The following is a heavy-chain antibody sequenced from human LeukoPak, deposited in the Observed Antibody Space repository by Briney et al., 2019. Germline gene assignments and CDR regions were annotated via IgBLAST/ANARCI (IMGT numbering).Heavy chain of an antibody. Sequence: GGSLRLSCAASGFTFSSYWMTWVRQAPGKGLEWVANIRQDGSEKYYVDSVKGRFSISRDNAKNSLYLQMNSLRAEDTAVYYCARARNWNDYFVWGQGTLVTVSS. CDR1: GFTFSSYW. CDR3: ARARNWNDYFV. D-gene: IGHD1-1*01. V-gene: IGHV3-7*01. CDR2: IRQDGSEK. J-gene: IGHJ4*02.